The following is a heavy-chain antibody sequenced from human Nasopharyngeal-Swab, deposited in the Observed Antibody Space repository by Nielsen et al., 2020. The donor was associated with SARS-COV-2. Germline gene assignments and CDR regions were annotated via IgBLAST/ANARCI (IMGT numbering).Heavy chain of an antibody. J-gene: IGHJ3*01. CDR3: AREMRDSSSGNDAFDV. D-gene: IGHD3-10*01. V-gene: IGHV1-2*02. Sequence: WVLQAPGQGLEWMGCINPNSGGATYAQKFEGRVTMTRATSRDTAYMELSVLRPDDTAVFYCAREMRDSSSGNDAFDVWGQGTRVTVSS. CDR2: INPNSGGA.